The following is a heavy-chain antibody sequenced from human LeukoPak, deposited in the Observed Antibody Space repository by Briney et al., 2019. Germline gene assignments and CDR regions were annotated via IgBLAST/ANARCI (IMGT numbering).Heavy chain of an antibody. CDR3: ARHDSFIPY. CDR2: ISDSGRSQ. J-gene: IGHJ4*02. CDR1: GFTFNIYA. V-gene: IGHV3-23*01. Sequence: QPGGSLRLSCAASGFTFNIYAMSWVRQAPGKGLEWVSGISDSGRSQYYTESVKGRFTISRDNSKNTLYLQMNNLGVDDTATYFCARHDSFIPYWGQGILVTVSS. D-gene: IGHD5-18*01.